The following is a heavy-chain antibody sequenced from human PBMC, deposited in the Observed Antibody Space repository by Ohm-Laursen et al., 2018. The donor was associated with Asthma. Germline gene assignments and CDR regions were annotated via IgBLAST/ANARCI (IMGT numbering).Heavy chain of an antibody. CDR2: IIPSFGTA. D-gene: IGHD1-14*01. Sequence: SVKVSCNASGGTFSMDGISWVRQAPGEGLEWMGGIIPSFGTANYAQKFHGRLTIYADESTSTTYMELSSLRSDDSAVYFCAREASGNTGLYYFDFWGQGTLVTVSS. CDR1: GGTFSMDG. J-gene: IGHJ4*02. V-gene: IGHV1-69*13. CDR3: AREASGNTGLYYFDF.